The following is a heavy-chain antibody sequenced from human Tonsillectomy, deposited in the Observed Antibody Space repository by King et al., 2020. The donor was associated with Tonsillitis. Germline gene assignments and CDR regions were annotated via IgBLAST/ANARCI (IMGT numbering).Heavy chain of an antibody. CDR2: LWDDGRRT. CDR1: GFTVSNSA. V-gene: IGHV3-30*04. D-gene: IGHD3-10*01. J-gene: IGHJ5*02. Sequence: GQLVESVGGVVERGRSLRLSCAASGFTVSNSALHWVRQATGKGLEWVAALWDDGRRTYYADSVKGLFTISRDNSKNTRYLQMNSMRPEDTAVYYGARALTWDTWFFDPWGQGTLVTVSS. CDR3: ARALTWDTWFFDP.